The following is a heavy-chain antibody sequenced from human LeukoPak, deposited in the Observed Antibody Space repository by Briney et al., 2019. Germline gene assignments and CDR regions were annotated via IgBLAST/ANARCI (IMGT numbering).Heavy chain of an antibody. Sequence: GGSLRLSCSASGFIFSPYAMHWVRQAPGKGLEYVSSISSEGKTTYYADSVKGRFTISRDNSKNTLYLQMNSLRAEDTAVYYCAKADDFWSGYYGYWGQGTLVTVSS. J-gene: IGHJ4*02. CDR3: AKADDFWSGYYGY. CDR1: GFIFSPYA. D-gene: IGHD3-3*01. CDR2: ISSEGKTT. V-gene: IGHV3-64*04.